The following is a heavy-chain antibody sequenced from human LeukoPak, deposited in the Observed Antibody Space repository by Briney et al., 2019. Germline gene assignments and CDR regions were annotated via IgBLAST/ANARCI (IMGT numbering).Heavy chain of an antibody. CDR1: GYXFTSYW. J-gene: IGHJ4*02. Sequence: GESLKISCNGSGYXFTSYWICWVRQVPGRGLEWMGIIYPGDSDTRYSPSFQGQVTISADKSISTAYLQWSGLKASDTAMYYCARIDYYDSSGYYRPFDYWGQGTLVTVSS. CDR3: ARIDYYDSSGYYRPFDY. CDR2: IYPGDSDT. V-gene: IGHV5-51*01. D-gene: IGHD3-22*01.